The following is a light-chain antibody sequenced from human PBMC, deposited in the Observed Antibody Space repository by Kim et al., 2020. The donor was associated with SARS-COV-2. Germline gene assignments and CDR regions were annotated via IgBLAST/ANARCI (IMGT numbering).Light chain of an antibody. V-gene: IGKV3-20*01. CDR1: QSVSSKS. CDR3: QQYGSSPST. J-gene: IGKJ1*01. CDR2: GAS. Sequence: EIVLTQSPGTLSLSPGERATLSCRASQSVSSKSLAWYQQKPGQAPRLLIYGASSRATSIPDRFSGSGSGTDFTLTISRLEPEDFAVYYCQQYGSSPSTFGQGTKVDIK.